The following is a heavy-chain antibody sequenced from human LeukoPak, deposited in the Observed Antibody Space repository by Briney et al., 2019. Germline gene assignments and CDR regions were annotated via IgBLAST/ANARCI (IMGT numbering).Heavy chain of an antibody. J-gene: IGHJ6*02. V-gene: IGHV3-23*01. Sequence: PGGSLRLSCAASGFTFSSYAMSWVRQAPGKGLEWVSAISGSGGSTYYADSVKGRFTISRDNSKNTLYLQMNSLRAEDTAVYYCASRRVTAIREYYYGMDVWGQGTTVTVSS. CDR3: ASRRVTAIREYYYGMDV. D-gene: IGHD2-21*02. CDR2: ISGSGGST. CDR1: GFTFSSYA.